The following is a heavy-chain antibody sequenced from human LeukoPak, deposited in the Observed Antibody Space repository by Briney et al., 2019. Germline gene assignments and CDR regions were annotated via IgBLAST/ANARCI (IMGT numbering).Heavy chain of an antibody. V-gene: IGHV3-33*01. CDR2: IWYDGSNK. Sequence: GGSLRLSCAASGLTFSSYGMHWVRQAPGKGLEWVAVIWYDGSNKYYADSVKGRFTISRDNSKNTLYLQMNSLRAEDTAVYYCARQMATVYYFDYWGQGTLVTVSS. CDR3: ARQMATVYYFDY. CDR1: GLTFSSYG. D-gene: IGHD5-24*01. J-gene: IGHJ4*02.